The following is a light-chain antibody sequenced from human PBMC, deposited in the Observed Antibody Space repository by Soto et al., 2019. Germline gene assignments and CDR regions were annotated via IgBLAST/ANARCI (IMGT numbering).Light chain of an antibody. CDR3: QTWGTGTPWV. J-gene: IGLJ3*02. CDR1: SGHSNYA. CDR2: LNSDGSH. Sequence: QLVLTQSPSASASLGASVKLTCTLSSGHSNYAIAWHKQQPEKGPRYLMKLNSDGSHGKGDGIADRFSGSSSGAERYLTISSLQAEEEAGYYCQTWGTGTPWVFGGGTKLTVL. V-gene: IGLV4-69*01.